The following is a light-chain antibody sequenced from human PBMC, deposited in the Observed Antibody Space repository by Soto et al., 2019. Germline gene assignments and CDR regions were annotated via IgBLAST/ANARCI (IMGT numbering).Light chain of an antibody. CDR1: QSISSY. V-gene: IGKV1-39*01. CDR2: AAS. CDR3: QQSYSTPLT. J-gene: IGKJ4*01. Sequence: DIQMTQSPSSLSASVGDRVTITCRASQSISSYLNWYQQKPGKAPKLLIYAASSLQSGAPSRFSGSGSGTDFTLTISSLQPEDFATYYCQQSYSTPLTFGGGTKVHIK.